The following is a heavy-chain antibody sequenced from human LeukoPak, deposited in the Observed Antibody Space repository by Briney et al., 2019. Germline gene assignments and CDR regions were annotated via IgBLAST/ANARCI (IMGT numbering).Heavy chain of an antibody. CDR1: AFTFSSYS. J-gene: IGHJ4*02. D-gene: IGHD3-10*01. CDR2: ISSSSSTV. CDR3: ARGSGSGIL. V-gene: IGHV3-48*02. Sequence: GGSLRLSCPASAFTFSSYSMDWVRQAPGKGLEWLSYISSSSSTVYYADSVKGRFTISRDNAKNSLYLQMIRLRDEDTAVYYCARGSGSGILWGQGTLVTVSS.